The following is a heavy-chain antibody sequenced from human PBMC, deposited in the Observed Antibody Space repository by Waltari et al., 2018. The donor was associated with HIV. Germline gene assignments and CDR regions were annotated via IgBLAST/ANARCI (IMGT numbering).Heavy chain of an antibody. V-gene: IGHV3-7*01. D-gene: IGHD1-26*01. CDR1: GFTSPHLW. CDR2: IKGDGSEK. Sequence: EVQLMEAVGGLVQSGESMRLPCGASGFTSPHLWTSWVRQTPGKGPEWVAYIKGDGSEKYYMGSVKGRFTISRDNAKNSMFLQMNSLRAEDTAVYYCARIGTFPHNYAIDFWGQGTTVTVSS. J-gene: IGHJ6*02. CDR3: ARIGTFPHNYAIDF.